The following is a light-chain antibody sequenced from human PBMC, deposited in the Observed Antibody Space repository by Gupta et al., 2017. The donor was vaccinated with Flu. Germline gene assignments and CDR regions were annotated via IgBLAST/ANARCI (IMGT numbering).Light chain of an antibody. Sequence: EIVLTQSPATLSLSPGERATLSCRASQSVSSYLAWYQQKPGQAPRLLIYDASNRATGIPARFSGSGSGTDFNLTISSREPEDFAVYYCQQRSNGHPSWTFGQGTKVEIK. CDR3: QQRSNGHPSWT. V-gene: IGKV3-11*01. CDR2: DAS. J-gene: IGKJ1*01. CDR1: QSVSSY.